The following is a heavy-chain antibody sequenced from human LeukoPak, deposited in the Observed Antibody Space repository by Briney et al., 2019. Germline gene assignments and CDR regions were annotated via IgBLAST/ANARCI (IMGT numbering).Heavy chain of an antibody. CDR2: IRYDGSNK. CDR1: GFTFSSYA. CDR3: AKDGVWIGEKKANMDV. V-gene: IGHV3-30*02. J-gene: IGHJ6*03. Sequence: GGSLRLSCAASGFTFSSYAMHWVRQAPGKGLEWVAFIRYDGSNKYYADSVKGRFTISRDNSKNMLYLQMNSLRAEDTAVYYCAKDGVWIGEKKANMDVWGKGTTVTISS. D-gene: IGHD3-10*01.